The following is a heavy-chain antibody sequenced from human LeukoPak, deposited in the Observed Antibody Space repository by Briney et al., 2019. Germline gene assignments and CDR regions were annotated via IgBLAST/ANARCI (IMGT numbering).Heavy chain of an antibody. J-gene: IGHJ4*02. CDR2: IKSKTDGETT. V-gene: IGHV3-15*01. Sequence: GGSLRLSCVDSGFTFTNAWMSWVRQAPGKGLEWIGRIKSKTDGETTNYAEPVRGRSTISRDDSKSAVYLQMNSLKIEDTAVYYCTTDLGTYYHGSQRLIPIDYWGQGTLVTVSS. CDR3: TTDLGTYYHGSQRLIPIDY. D-gene: IGHD3-10*01. CDR1: GFTFTNAW.